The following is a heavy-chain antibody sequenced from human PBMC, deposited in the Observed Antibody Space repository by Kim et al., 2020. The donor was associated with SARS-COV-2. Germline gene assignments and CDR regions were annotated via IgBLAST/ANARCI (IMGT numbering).Heavy chain of an antibody. Sequence: ASVKVSCKASGYTFTSYGISWVRQAPGQGLEWMGWISAYNGNTNYAQKLQGRVTMTTDTSTSTAYMELRSLRSDDTAVYYCARRYFDWLLVGYYGMDVWGQGTTVTVSS. CDR1: GYTFTSYG. CDR2: ISAYNGNT. V-gene: IGHV1-18*04. J-gene: IGHJ6*02. D-gene: IGHD3-9*01. CDR3: ARRYFDWLLVGYYGMDV.